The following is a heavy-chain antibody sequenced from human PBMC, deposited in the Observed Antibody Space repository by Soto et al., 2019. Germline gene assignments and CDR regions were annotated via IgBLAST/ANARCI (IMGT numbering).Heavy chain of an antibody. J-gene: IGHJ6*02. CDR3: ARLPSIAAAGTPHRYYYYYGMDV. CDR1: GYSFTSYW. Sequence: EVQLVQSGAEVKKPGESLRISCKGSGYSFTSYWISWVRQMPGKGLEWMGRIDPSDSYTNYSPSFQGHVTISADKSISTAYLQWSSLKASDTAMYYCARLPSIAAAGTPHRYYYYYGMDVWGQGTTVTVSS. V-gene: IGHV5-10-1*03. CDR2: IDPSDSYT. D-gene: IGHD6-13*01.